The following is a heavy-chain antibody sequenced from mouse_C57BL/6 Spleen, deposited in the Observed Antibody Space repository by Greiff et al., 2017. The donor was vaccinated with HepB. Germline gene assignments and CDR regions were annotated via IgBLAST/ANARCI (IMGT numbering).Heavy chain of an antibody. CDR1: GYTFTSYW. CDR2: IYPSDSET. Sequence: QVQLQQPGAELVRPGSSVKLSCKASGYTFTSYWMDWVKQRPGQGLEWIGNIYPSDSETHYNPKFKDKATLTVDKSSSTAYMQLSSLTSEDSAVYYCARGIYYDYGYWYFDVWGTGTTVTVSS. V-gene: IGHV1-61*01. CDR3: ARGIYYDYGYWYFDV. D-gene: IGHD2-4*01. J-gene: IGHJ1*03.